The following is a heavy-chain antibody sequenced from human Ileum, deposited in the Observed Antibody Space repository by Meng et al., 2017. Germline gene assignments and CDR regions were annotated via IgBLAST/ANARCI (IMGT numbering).Heavy chain of an antibody. CDR2: INHSGST. Sequence: QMQLQQWGAGLLKPSETLSLTCAVYGGSFSGYYWSWIRQPPGKVLEWIGEINHSGSTNYNPSLKSRVTISVDTSKNQFSLKLSSVTAADTAVYYCSRTSYYDNSGYYPGWGQGTLVTVSS. CDR3: SRTSYYDNSGYYPG. D-gene: IGHD3-22*01. J-gene: IGHJ4*02. CDR1: GGSFSGYY. V-gene: IGHV4-34*01.